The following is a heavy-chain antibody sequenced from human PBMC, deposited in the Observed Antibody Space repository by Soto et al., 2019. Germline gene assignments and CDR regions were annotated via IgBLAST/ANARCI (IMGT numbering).Heavy chain of an antibody. CDR3: VKGNQLLRYYFEF. CDR1: GFTFSNYA. CDR2: ITSDGDST. Sequence: GGSLRLSWSVSGFTFSNYAMHWVRQAPGKGLEYVSGITSDGDSTWHADSVNDRFTISRDNSKNTLFLQMSSLRVEDTAIYFCVKGNQLLRYYFEFWGPGTLVTVSS. V-gene: IGHV3-64D*06. J-gene: IGHJ4*01. D-gene: IGHD2-15*01.